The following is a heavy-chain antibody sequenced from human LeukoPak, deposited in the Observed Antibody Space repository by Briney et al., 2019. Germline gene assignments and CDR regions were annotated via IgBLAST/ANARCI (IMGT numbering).Heavy chain of an antibody. D-gene: IGHD2-15*01. CDR1: GASTGSRTYY. CDR2: IYYGGST. Sequence: PSETLSLTCTVSGASTGSRTYYWDWFRQPPGKGLEWIGNIYYGGSTHYNPSLKSRVTISVDKSKNQFSLKLSSVTAADTAVYYCARGWHCGGGSCYSSSYYDMDVWGQGTTVTVSS. CDR3: ARGWHCGGGSCYSSSYYDMDV. J-gene: IGHJ6*02. V-gene: IGHV4-39*07.